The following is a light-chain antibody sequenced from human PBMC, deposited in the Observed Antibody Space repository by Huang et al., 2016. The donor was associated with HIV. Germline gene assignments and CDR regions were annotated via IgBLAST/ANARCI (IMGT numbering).Light chain of an antibody. CDR3: QHYGSSRT. V-gene: IGKV3-20*01. J-gene: IGKJ1*01. CDR1: QSVSSSY. CDR2: GAS. Sequence: EIVLTQSPGTLSLSPGERATLSCRASQSVSSSYLAWYQQKPGQAPRRLIYGASSRATGIPDRFSGSGSGTDFTLTISRLEPEDFAVYYCQHYGSSRTFGQGTKVEIK.